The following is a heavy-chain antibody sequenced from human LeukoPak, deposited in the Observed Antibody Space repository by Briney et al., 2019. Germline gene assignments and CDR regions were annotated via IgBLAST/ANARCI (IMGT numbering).Heavy chain of an antibody. CDR1: GGSISSYY. CDR2: IYYSGST. Sequence: SETLSLTCTVSGGSISSYYGRWIRQPPGRGREWIGYIYYSGSTNYNPSLKSRVTMSEEPSKNQLSLKRSSGSAATPAVNSCARDQGPFDHWRQGTRVSVPT. V-gene: IGHV4-59*12. J-gene: IGHJ4*02. CDR3: ARDQGPFDH.